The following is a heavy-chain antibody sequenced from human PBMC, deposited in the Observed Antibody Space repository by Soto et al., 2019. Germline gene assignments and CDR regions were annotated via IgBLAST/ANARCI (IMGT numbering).Heavy chain of an antibody. D-gene: IGHD3-16*01. CDR2: IWYDGSNK. CDR1: GFTFSSYG. V-gene: IGHV3-33*01. CDR3: ATLYRGSGMDV. Sequence: ESVGGVVQPGRSLRLSCAASGFTFSSYGMHWVRQAPGKGLEWVAVIWYDGSNKYYADSVKGRFTISRDNSKNTLYLQMNSLRAEDTAVYYCATLYRGSGMDVWGQGTTVTVSS. J-gene: IGHJ6*02.